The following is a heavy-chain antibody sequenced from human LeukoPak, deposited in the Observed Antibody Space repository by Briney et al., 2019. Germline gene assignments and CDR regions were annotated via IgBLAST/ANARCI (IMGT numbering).Heavy chain of an antibody. CDR3: ARDVVLYYDFWSGAFDI. J-gene: IGHJ3*02. D-gene: IGHD3-3*01. CDR2: IYTSGST. V-gene: IGHV4-4*07. Sequence: SETLSLTCTVSGGSISSYYWSWIRQPAGKGLEWIERIYTSGSTNYNPSLKSRVTMSVDTSKNQFSLKLSSVTAADTAVYYCARDVVLYYDFWSGAFDIWGQGTMVTVSS. CDR1: GGSISSYY.